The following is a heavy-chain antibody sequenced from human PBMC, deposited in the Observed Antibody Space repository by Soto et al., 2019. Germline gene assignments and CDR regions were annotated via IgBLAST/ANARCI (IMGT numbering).Heavy chain of an antibody. D-gene: IGHD4-4*01. Sequence: QVQLQESGPGLVKPSETLSLTCTVSGGSIRSYYWSWIRQPPGKGLEWIGYIYYSGSTNYNPSLKSRVTISVDTSKNQFSLKLTSVTAADTAVYYCARLPVDAFDIWGRGTMVTVSS. J-gene: IGHJ3*02. CDR3: ARLPVDAFDI. CDR1: GGSIRSYY. CDR2: IYYSGST. V-gene: IGHV4-59*08.